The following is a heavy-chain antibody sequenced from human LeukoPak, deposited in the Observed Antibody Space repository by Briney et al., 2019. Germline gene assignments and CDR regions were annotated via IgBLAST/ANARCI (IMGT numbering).Heavy chain of an antibody. V-gene: IGHV1-46*01. J-gene: IGHJ6*03. CDR1: GYTFTGYY. D-gene: IGHD3-22*01. CDR2: INPSGGST. CDR3: ARDNHYYDSSGYYSYYYYMDV. Sequence: VASVKVSCKASGYTFTGYYMHWVRQAPGQGLEWMGIINPSGGSTSYAQKFQGRVTMTRDTSTSTVYMELSSLRSEDTAVYYCARDNHYYDSSGYYSYYYYMDVWGKGTTVTISS.